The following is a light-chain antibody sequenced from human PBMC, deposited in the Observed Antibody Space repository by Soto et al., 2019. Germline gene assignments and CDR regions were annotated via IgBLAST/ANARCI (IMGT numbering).Light chain of an antibody. Sequence: QSVLTQPPSVSGAPGQRVTISCTGISSNIGAGYDVHWYQQLPGTAPKLLIYGNNNRPSGVPGRFSGSKSGTSASLAITGLQAEDEAEYYCQSYDSSLSGYVFGTGTKLTV. CDR3: QSYDSSLSGYV. CDR2: GNN. V-gene: IGLV1-40*01. J-gene: IGLJ1*01. CDR1: SSNIGAGYD.